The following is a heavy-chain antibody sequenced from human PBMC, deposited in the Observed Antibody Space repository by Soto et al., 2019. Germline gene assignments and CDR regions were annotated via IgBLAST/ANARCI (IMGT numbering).Heavy chain of an antibody. CDR1: GFSLSTGGVG. D-gene: IGHD7-27*01. V-gene: IGHV2-5*02. CDR2: IYWDDDK. Sequence: QITLKESGPPLVKPTQTLTLTCTFSGFSLSTGGVGVGWIRQPPGKALEWLALIYWDDDKRYSPSLKSRLTIPQDTSKHQVVLTMPNMDPVDTATYYCAHSLISNWGSRGAFDYWGQGTLVTVSS. CDR3: AHSLISNWGSRGAFDY. J-gene: IGHJ4*02.